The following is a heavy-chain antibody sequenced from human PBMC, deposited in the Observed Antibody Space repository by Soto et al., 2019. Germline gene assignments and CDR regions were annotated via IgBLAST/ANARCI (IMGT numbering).Heavy chain of an antibody. D-gene: IGHD6-6*01. V-gene: IGHV3-9*01. Sequence: EVQLVESGGGLVQPGRSLRLSCAASGFTFDDYAMHWVRQAPGKGLEWVSGISWNSGSIGYADSVKGRFTISRDNAKNSLYLQMNSLRAEDTALYYCAKALGEGSSSYTYPFDYWGQGTLVTVSS. J-gene: IGHJ4*02. CDR2: ISWNSGSI. CDR1: GFTFDDYA. CDR3: AKALGEGSSSYTYPFDY.